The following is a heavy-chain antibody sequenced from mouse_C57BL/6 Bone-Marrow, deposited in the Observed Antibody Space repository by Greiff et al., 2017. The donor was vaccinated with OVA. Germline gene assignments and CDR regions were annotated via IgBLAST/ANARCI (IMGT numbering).Heavy chain of an antibody. CDR1: GYSFTDYN. Sequence: VQLQQSGPELVKPGASVKISCKASGYSFTDYNMNWVKQSNGKSLEWIGVINPNYGTTSYNQKFKGKATLTVDQSSSTAYMQLNSLTSEDAAVYYCAFYYGSSDRYFDVWGTGTTVTVSS. V-gene: IGHV1-39*01. CDR2: INPNYGTT. D-gene: IGHD1-1*01. CDR3: AFYYGSSDRYFDV. J-gene: IGHJ1*03.